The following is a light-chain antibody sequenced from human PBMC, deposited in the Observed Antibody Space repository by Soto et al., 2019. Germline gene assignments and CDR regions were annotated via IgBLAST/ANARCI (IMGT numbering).Light chain of an antibody. J-gene: IGLJ3*02. V-gene: IGLV2-14*03. CDR1: SSDVGGYNF. CDR2: EVL. Sequence: QSALTHPASVSGSPGQSITISCTGTSSDVGGYNFVSWYQQHPGNAPKLIIHEVLNRPSGVSSRFSGSKSGNTASLTISGLQAEDDAVYYCCSHSASIHWVFGGGTKLTVL. CDR3: CSHSASIHWV.